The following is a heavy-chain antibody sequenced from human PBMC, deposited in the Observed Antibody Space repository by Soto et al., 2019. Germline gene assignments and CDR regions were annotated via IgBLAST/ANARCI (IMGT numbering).Heavy chain of an antibody. CDR2: IYYSGST. V-gene: IGHV4-59*01. CDR3: ARTGSSSGYTYYYYGKDV. Sequence: SETLSLTCTVSGGSISSYYWSWIRQPPGKGLEWIGYIYYSGSTNYNPSLKSRVTISVDTAKNQFSLKLSSVTAADTAVYYCARTGSSSGYTYYYYGKDVWGQGTTVTVSS. CDR1: GGSISSYY. D-gene: IGHD6-13*01. J-gene: IGHJ6*02.